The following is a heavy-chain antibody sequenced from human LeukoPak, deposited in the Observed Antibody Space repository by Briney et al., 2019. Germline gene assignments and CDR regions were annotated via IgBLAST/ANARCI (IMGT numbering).Heavy chain of an antibody. CDR1: GFTFDDYA. D-gene: IGHD3-16*02. V-gene: IGHV3-9*01. CDR2: ISWNSGSI. CDR3: SFSLNY. Sequence: GRSLRLSCAASGFTFDDYAMHWVRQAPGKGLEWVSGISWNSGSIGYADSVKGRFTISRDNTKNSLYLQMNSLRPEDTAIYYCSFSLNYWGPGTLVTVSS. J-gene: IGHJ4*01.